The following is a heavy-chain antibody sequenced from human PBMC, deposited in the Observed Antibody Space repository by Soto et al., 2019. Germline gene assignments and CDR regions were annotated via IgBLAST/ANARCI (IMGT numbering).Heavy chain of an antibody. CDR2: INHSGST. J-gene: IGHJ4*02. D-gene: IGHD2-8*02. CDR3: ARDKITGRFDE. Sequence: SETLSLTCAVYGGSFSGYYWTWIRQPPGTGLEWIGEINHSGSTNYNPSLKSRVTISVDTSKNQFSLKLTSVTAVDTAVYYCARDKITGRFDEWGQGTLVTVSS. V-gene: IGHV4-34*01. CDR1: GGSFSGYY.